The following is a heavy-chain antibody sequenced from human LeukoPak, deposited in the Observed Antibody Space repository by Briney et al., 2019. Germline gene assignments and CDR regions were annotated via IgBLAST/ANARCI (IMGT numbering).Heavy chain of an antibody. V-gene: IGHV1-46*01. CDR2: INPSGSST. CDR3: SSGRGATSSDY. D-gene: IGHD1-26*01. J-gene: IGHJ4*02. Sequence: ASVKVSCKASGYTFTSYYMHWVRQAPGQGLEWMGIINPSGSSTSYAQKFQGRVTMTRDMSTSTVYMELSSLRSEDTAVYYCSSGRGATSSDYWGQGTLVTVSS. CDR1: GYTFTSYY.